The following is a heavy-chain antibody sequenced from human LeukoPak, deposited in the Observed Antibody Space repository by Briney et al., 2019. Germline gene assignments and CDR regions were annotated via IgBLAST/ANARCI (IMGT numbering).Heavy chain of an antibody. J-gene: IGHJ4*02. CDR2: IRGDGSTT. D-gene: IGHD6-19*01. CDR1: LFTLGEYA. CDR3: AKDAVAGTWLHY. Sequence: GRSLRLSSAASLFTLGEYAMHSVPPAPRKGPACVSLIRGDGSTTSYAGSVKGRFTISRDNSKNSLYLQMSSLRGEDTAMYYCAKDAVAGTWLHYWGQGTLVTVSS. V-gene: IGHV3-43*02.